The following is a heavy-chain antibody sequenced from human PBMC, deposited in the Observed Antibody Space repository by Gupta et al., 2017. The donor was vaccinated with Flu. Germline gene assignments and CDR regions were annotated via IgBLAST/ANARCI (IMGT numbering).Heavy chain of an antibody. V-gene: IGHV1-24*01. CDR2: FDPEDGET. CDR3: ATNQGVVVMPTSIYYYYGMDV. J-gene: IGHJ6*02. Sequence: EWMGGFDPEDGETIYAQKFQGRVTMTEDTSTDTAYMELSSLRSEDTAVYYCATNQGVVVMPTSIYYYYGMDVWGQGTTVTVSS. D-gene: IGHD3-22*01.